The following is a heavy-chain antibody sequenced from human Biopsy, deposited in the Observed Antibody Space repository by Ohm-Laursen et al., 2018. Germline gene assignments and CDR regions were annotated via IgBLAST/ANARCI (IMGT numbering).Heavy chain of an antibody. CDR1: GGDINNYY. Sequence: GTLSLTCHVSGGDINNYYWSWIRQPAGKGLEWIGRIYPGGSTNYNPSPKSRVTMSVDKSKKQLSLRLRSVTAADTAMYYCASVVLGPTNDAFDLWGQGTMVVVSS. V-gene: IGHV4-4*07. CDR2: IYPGGST. D-gene: IGHD3-22*01. CDR3: ASVVLGPTNDAFDL. J-gene: IGHJ3*01.